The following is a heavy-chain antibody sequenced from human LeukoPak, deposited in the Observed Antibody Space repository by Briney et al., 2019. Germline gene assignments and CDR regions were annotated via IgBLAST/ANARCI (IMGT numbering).Heavy chain of an antibody. D-gene: IGHD3-10*01. V-gene: IGHV1-2*02. J-gene: IGHJ4*02. CDR2: INPNSGGT. CDR3: ARDLNPTMVRGVYY. CDR1: GYTFTGYY. Sequence: ASVKVSCKASGYTFTGYYMHWVRQAPGQGLEWMGRINPNSGGTNYAQKFQGRVTMTRDTSISTAYMELSRLRSDDTAVYYCARDLNPTMVRGVYYWGQGTLVTVSS.